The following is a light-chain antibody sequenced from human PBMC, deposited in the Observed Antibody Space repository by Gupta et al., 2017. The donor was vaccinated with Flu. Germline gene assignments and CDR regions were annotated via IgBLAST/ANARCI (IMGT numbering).Light chain of an antibody. CDR1: QGISIN. J-gene: IGKJ2*01. Sequence: PSSLSASVGDKVTISCRASQGISINLNWYQHRPGKAPTLLIYGSSSLQGGVPTRFSGGGVGTDFTLTISGLQPEDFATYYCQQSDSLPYTFGQGTKLEMK. CDR2: GSS. V-gene: IGKV1-39*01. CDR3: QQSDSLPYT.